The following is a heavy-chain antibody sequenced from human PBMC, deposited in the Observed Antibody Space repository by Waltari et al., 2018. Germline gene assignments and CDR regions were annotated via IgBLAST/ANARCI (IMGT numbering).Heavy chain of an antibody. Sequence: EVQLVESGGGLVQPGGSLRLSCAASGFTFSRYWMHWVRQAPGKGWVWVTRINSDGSGTSYADSVKGRFTSSRDNAKNTLYLQLNSLRVEDTAVYYCAREPSPDSSGYFYYYMDVWGKGTTVTVSS. CDR1: GFTFSRYW. V-gene: IGHV3-74*01. CDR3: AREPSPDSSGYFYYYMDV. CDR2: INSDGSGT. J-gene: IGHJ6*03. D-gene: IGHD3-22*01.